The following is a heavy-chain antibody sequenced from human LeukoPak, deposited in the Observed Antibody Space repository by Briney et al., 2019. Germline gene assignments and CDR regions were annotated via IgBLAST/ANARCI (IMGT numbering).Heavy chain of an antibody. CDR2: IYYIEDT. CDR3: ARDRGYSGYDYYGMDV. D-gene: IGHD5-12*01. J-gene: IGHJ6*02. V-gene: IGHV4-59*01. CDR1: GGSISRYY. Sequence: SETLSLTCTVSGGSISRYYWNWIRQPPGKGLEWIGDIYYIEDTNYTPSLKSRVTISVDTSKTQFSLKLTSVTAADTAVYYCARDRGYSGYDYYGMDVWGQGTTVTVSS.